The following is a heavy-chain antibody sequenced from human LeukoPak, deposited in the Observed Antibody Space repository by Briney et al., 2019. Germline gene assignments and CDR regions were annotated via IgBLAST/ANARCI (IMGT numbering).Heavy chain of an antibody. Sequence: ASVKVSCKASGGTFSSYAISWVRQAPGQGLEWMGRIIPILGIANYAQKFQGRVTITADKSTSTAYMELSSLRSEDTAVYYCARDPTLEDAFDIWGQGTMVTVSS. J-gene: IGHJ3*02. CDR3: ARDPTLEDAFDI. CDR1: GGTFSSYA. V-gene: IGHV1-69*04. D-gene: IGHD3-3*01. CDR2: IIPILGIA.